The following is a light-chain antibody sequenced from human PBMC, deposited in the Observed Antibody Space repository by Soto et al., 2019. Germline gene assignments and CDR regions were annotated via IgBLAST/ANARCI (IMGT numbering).Light chain of an antibody. CDR2: GAS. V-gene: IGKV3D-15*01. J-gene: IGKJ3*01. CDR1: QSIATN. CDR3: QQYNSWPPLFT. Sequence: EIVMTQSPAILSLSPGETATLSCRASQSIATNLAWYQQRPGQAPRLLIYGASTRATDVPARFSGSVSGTEFILSSTRLQSEDFAVYYCQQYNSWPPLFTFGPGTTLDL.